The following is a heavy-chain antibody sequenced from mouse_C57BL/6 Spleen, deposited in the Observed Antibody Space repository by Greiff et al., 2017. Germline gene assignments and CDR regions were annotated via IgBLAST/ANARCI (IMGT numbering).Heavy chain of an antibody. CDR2: IDPSDSYT. Sequence: QVQLQQPGAELVMPGASVKLSCKASGYTFTSYWMPWVKQRPGQGLEWIGEIDPSDSYTNYNHKFKGKSTFTVDKSSSTAYMQLSRQTSEDSAVYYCTRSGGYGYDDWFDYWGQGTLVTVSA. V-gene: IGHV1-69*01. J-gene: IGHJ3*01. CDR1: GYTFTSYW. CDR3: TRSGGYGYDDWFDY. D-gene: IGHD2-2*01.